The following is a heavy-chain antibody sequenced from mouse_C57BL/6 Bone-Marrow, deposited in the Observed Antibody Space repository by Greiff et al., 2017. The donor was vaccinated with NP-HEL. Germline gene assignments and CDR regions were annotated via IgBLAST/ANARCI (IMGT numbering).Heavy chain of an antibody. D-gene: IGHD1-1*01. CDR3: AREEGYSSSYWYFDV. CDR2: IDPNSGGT. CDR1: GYTFTSYW. V-gene: IGHV1-72*01. J-gene: IGHJ1*03. Sequence: QVQLKQPGAELVKPGASVKLSCKASGYTFTSYWMHWVKQRPGRGLEWIGRIDPNSGGTKYTEKFKSKATLTVDSPSSTAYMQLSSLTSEDSAVYYCAREEGYSSSYWYFDVWGTGTTVTVSS.